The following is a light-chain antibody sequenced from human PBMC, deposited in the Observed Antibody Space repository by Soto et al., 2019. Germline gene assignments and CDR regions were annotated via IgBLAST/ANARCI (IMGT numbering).Light chain of an antibody. J-gene: IGLJ1*01. CDR1: GSDISAYNY. Sequence: QSALTQPASVSGSPRQSITISCTGTGSDISAYNYVSWYQQHPGKAPKLMIYEVGDRPSGLSNRFSGSKSGNTASLTISRLQPEDEDDYYCISNATDISYVFGP. CDR3: ISNATDISYV. V-gene: IGLV2-14*01. CDR2: EVG.